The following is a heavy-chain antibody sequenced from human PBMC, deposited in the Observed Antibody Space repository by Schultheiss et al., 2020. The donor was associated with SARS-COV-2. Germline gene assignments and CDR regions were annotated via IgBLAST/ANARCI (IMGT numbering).Heavy chain of an antibody. J-gene: IGHJ5*02. CDR2: ISRSADNT. CDR3: ATAKVGHSSSSRRVWWFDP. CDR1: GFTVSSNY. D-gene: IGHD6-13*01. V-gene: IGHV3-23*01. Sequence: GGSLRLSCAASGFTVSSNYMSWVRQAPGKGLEWVSSISRSADNTYSTDSVKGLFTISRDNSKNTLYLQMNSLRAEDTAVYYCATAKVGHSSSSRRVWWFDPWGQGTLVTVSS.